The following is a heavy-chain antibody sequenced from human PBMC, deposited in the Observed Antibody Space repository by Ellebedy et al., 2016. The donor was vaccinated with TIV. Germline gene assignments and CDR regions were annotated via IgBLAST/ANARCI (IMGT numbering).Heavy chain of an antibody. CDR2: ISGGNDNT. Sequence: AASVKVSCKASGYTFTNNAMHWVRQAPGQSLEWMGWISGGNDNTKYSQMLQGRVTITRDTSASTVYMELSSLRSEDTAVYYCARDRDWALDYWGQGTLVTVSS. D-gene: IGHD3-9*01. CDR1: GYTFTNNA. CDR3: ARDRDWALDY. J-gene: IGHJ4*02. V-gene: IGHV1-3*01.